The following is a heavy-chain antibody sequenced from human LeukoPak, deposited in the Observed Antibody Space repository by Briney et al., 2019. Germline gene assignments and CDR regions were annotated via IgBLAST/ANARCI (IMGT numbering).Heavy chain of an antibody. Sequence: ASVKVSCKASGYTFTSYYIHWVRQAPGQGLEWMGIINPSGGSTNYAQKFQGRVTMTRDKSTSTVYMELSSLRSEDTAVYYCTRARGYSSGFDPLGQGTLVSVSS. CDR1: GYTFTSYY. CDR2: INPSGGST. J-gene: IGHJ5*02. CDR3: TRARGYSSGFDP. V-gene: IGHV1-46*03. D-gene: IGHD5-18*01.